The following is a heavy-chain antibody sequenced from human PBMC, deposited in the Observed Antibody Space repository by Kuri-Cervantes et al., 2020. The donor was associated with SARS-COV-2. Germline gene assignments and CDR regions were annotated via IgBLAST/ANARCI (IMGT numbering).Heavy chain of an antibody. CDR2: IYHSGST. D-gene: IGHD2-15*01. Sequence: GSLRLSCAVSGYSISSGYYWGWIRQPPGKGLEWIGSIYHSGSTYYNPSLKSRVTISVDTSKNQFSLKLSSVTAADTAVYYCARHYCSGGSCSYFDYWGQGTLVTVSS. CDR1: GYSISSGYY. J-gene: IGHJ4*02. CDR3: ARHYCSGGSCSYFDY. V-gene: IGHV4-38-2*01.